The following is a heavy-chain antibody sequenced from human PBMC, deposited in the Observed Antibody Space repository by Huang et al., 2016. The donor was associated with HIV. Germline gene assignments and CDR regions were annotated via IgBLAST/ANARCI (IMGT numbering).Heavy chain of an antibody. Sequence: QVQLVQSGAEVRKPGSSVKVSCRVSGGSFHNFGINWVRQAPGKGLEWMGGISPRFGTRNDAQRVQVRVKITADETTGVVYMELSSLRSDDTAVYFCAKRGGAWGSPYAFDLWGPGTMVTVSS. CDR2: ISPRFGTR. CDR1: GGSFHNFG. J-gene: IGHJ3*01. CDR3: AKRGGAWGSPYAFDL. D-gene: IGHD3-16*01. V-gene: IGHV1-69*13.